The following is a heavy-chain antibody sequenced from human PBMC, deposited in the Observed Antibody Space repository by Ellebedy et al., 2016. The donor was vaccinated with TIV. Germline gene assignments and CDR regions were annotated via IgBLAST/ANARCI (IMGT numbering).Heavy chain of an antibody. Sequence: ASVKVSXXVSGYTLTELSMHWVRQAPGKGLEWMGGFDPEDGETIYAQKFQGRVTMTEDTSTDTAYMELSSLRSEDTAVYYCATRLRYSSFEWGQGTLVTVSS. J-gene: IGHJ4*02. CDR2: FDPEDGET. D-gene: IGHD6-19*01. CDR3: ATRLRYSSFE. V-gene: IGHV1-24*01. CDR1: GYTLTELS.